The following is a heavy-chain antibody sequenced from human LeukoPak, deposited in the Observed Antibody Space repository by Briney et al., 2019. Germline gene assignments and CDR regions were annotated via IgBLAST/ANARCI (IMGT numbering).Heavy chain of an antibody. Sequence: SETLSLTCTVSGGSISSSSYYWGWIRQPPGKGLEWIGSIYYSGSTYYNPSLKSRVTISVDTSKNQFSLKLSSVTAADTAAYYCARVVGGPTVTSYYYYYYMDVWGKGTTVTVSS. CDR2: IYYSGST. D-gene: IGHD4-11*01. J-gene: IGHJ6*03. V-gene: IGHV4-39*07. CDR3: ARVVGGPTVTSYYYYYYMDV. CDR1: GGSISSSSYY.